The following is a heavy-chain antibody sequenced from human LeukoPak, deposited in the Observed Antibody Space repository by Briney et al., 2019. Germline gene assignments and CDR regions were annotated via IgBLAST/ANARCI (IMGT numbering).Heavy chain of an antibody. CDR2: MNPNSGNT. D-gene: IGHD3-10*01. V-gene: IGHV1-8*01. Sequence: ASVKVSCKASGYTFTSYDINWVRQATGQGLEWMGWMNPNSGNTGYAQKFQGRVTMTRNTSISTAYMELSSLRSEDTAVYYCARVYYYGSGSYYNYYYYYYYMDVWGKGTTVTISS. CDR3: ARVYYYGSGSYYNYYYYYYYMDV. J-gene: IGHJ6*03. CDR1: GYTFTSYD.